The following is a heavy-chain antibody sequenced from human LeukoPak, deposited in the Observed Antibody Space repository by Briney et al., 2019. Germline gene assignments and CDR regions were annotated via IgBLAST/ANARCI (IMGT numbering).Heavy chain of an antibody. CDR2: IAPVLEIT. D-gene: IGHD1-26*01. CDR1: GGTFSNSA. CDR3: ARGYSGLHFDS. J-gene: IGHJ4*02. V-gene: IGHV1-69*04. Sequence: SVKVSCKASGGTFSNSAISWVRQAPGQGLEWMGRIAPVLEITNYTQKFQGRLTFTADISTSTAYMELSGLRSEDTAIYYCARGYSGLHFDSWGQGSLVTVST.